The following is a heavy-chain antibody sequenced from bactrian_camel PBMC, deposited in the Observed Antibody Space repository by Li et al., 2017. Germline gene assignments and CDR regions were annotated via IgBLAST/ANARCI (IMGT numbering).Heavy chain of an antibody. J-gene: IGHJ6*01. V-gene: IGHV3S40*01. CDR2: IDVRTGLIP. CDR3: AADGGVSDYVPRPFAY. Sequence: VQLVESGGGLVQPGGSLRLSCAAAEFAFKMNDMSWVRQAPGKGLEWLSAIDVRTGLIPGYADAVKGRFTISKDEDKGTLHLQMNSLKPEDTAMYYCAADGGVSDYVPRPFAYWGQGTQVTVS. CDR1: EFAFKMND. D-gene: IGHD4*01.